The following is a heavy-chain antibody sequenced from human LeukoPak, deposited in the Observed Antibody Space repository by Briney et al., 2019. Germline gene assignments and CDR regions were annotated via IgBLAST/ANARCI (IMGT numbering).Heavy chain of an antibody. J-gene: IGHJ6*02. Sequence: SETLSLTCAVYGGSFSGYYWSWIRQPPGKGLEWIGEINHSGSTNYNPSLKSRVTISVDTSKNQFSLKLSSVTAADTAVYYCARLSTMVRGFSSYYYYGMDVWGQGTTVTVSS. D-gene: IGHD3-10*01. CDR1: GGSFSGYY. V-gene: IGHV4-34*01. CDR2: INHSGST. CDR3: ARLSTMVRGFSSYYYYGMDV.